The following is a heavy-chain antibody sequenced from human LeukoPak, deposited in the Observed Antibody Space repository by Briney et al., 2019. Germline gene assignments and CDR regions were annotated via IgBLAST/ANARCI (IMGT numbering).Heavy chain of an antibody. CDR1: GYTFTGHY. D-gene: IGHD2-2*01. CDR2: VNPDSGGT. V-gene: IGHV1-2*02. CDR3: ARSKGISTSLEGFDI. Sequence: ASVKVSFKASGYTFTGHYMHWARQAPGQGLEWMAWVNPDSGGTIYAQKFQGRVTVTRDTSFSTAYMALSRLRSDDTAVYYCARSKGISTSLEGFDIWGQGTMVTVSS. J-gene: IGHJ3*02.